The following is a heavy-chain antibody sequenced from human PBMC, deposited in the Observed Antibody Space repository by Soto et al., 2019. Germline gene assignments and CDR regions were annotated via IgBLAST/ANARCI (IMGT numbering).Heavy chain of an antibody. Sequence: EVQLVQSGGGLAQPGKSLRLSCAASGFTFSKFWMHWVRQVPGKGPVWVSYISSDGTTTDYADSVKGRFTISRDNAKDTLYLQMDSLRAADTAVYYCAIQDCTNDACLEAAVTVGGALESWGQGTLVTVSS. CDR3: AIQDCTNDACLEAAVTVGGALES. V-gene: IGHV3-74*01. CDR1: GFTFSKFW. CDR2: ISSDGTTT. D-gene: IGHD2-8*01. J-gene: IGHJ1*01.